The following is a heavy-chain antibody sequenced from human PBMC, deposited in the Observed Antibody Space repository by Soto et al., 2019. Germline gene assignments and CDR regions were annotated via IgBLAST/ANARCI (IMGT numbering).Heavy chain of an antibody. V-gene: IGHV3-23*01. CDR1: GFTFSSYA. CDR2: ISGSGGST. J-gene: IGHJ4*02. D-gene: IGHD5-12*01. CDR3: SKRGGSRGSFDY. Sequence: GGSLRLSCAASGFTFSSYAMSWVRQAPGKGLEWVSAISGSGGSTYYADSVKGRFTISRDNSKNTLYLQMNSLRAEDTAVYYCSKRGGSRGSFDYWGQGTLVTVSS.